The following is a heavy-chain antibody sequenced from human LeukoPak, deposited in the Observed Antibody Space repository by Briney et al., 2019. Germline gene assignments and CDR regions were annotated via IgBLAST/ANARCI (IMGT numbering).Heavy chain of an antibody. J-gene: IGHJ4*02. D-gene: IGHD3-22*01. CDR2: IYTSGST. CDR1: GGSISSYY. Sequence: PSETLSLTXTVSGGSISSYYWSWIRQPAGKRLEWIGRIYTSGSTNYNPSLKSRLTVSVDTSKNQFPLKLSSVTAADTAVYYCARAYYDSSGYYLDYWGQGTLVTVSS. CDR3: ARAYYDSSGYYLDY. V-gene: IGHV4-4*07.